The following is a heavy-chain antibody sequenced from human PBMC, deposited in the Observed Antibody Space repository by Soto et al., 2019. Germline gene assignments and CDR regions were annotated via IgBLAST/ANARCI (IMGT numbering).Heavy chain of an antibody. J-gene: IGHJ6*02. CDR3: ATQFHHCGGDCCRGPYFGMDV. CDR1: GYTFTGYY. D-gene: IGHD2-21*02. CDR2: INPYTGGT. Sequence: ASVKVSCKASGYTFTGYYVLWVRQAPGQGPECMGWINPYTGGTNYAQKFEGRVTMTRDTSIGTAYMELSKLISDDTAVYYCATQFHHCGGDCCRGPYFGMDVWGQGTTVTVSS. V-gene: IGHV1-2*02.